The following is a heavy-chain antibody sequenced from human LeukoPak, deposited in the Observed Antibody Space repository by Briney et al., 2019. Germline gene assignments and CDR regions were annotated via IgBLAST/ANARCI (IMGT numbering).Heavy chain of an antibody. Sequence: SETLSLTCAVYGGSFSDYRWSWIRQPPGKGLQGVGEVNHHGRTDYSPCLTSGVTISVDTSKSQFYLKLTSVTAADTAVYFCARAHISLDPQIVWTGYYRTDCFDPWGQGTLVTVS. CDR1: GGSFSDYR. D-gene: IGHD3/OR15-3a*01. V-gene: IGHV4-34*01. CDR3: ARAHISLDPQIVWTGYYRTDCFDP. CDR2: VNHHGRT. J-gene: IGHJ5*02.